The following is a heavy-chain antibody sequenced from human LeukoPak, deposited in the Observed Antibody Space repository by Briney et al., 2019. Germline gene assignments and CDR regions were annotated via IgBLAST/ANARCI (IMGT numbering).Heavy chain of an antibody. CDR2: ISYDENNK. CDR3: ARDGAGRHYFDY. J-gene: IGHJ4*02. V-gene: IGHV3-30*03. CDR1: GFTFSTYS. D-gene: IGHD3-16*01. Sequence: GGSLRLSCAASGFTFSTYSMNWVRQAPGKGLEWVAVISYDENNKNYADSVKGRFTISRDNSKNTLYLQMNSLSAEDTAVYYCARDGAGRHYFDYWGQGTLVTVSS.